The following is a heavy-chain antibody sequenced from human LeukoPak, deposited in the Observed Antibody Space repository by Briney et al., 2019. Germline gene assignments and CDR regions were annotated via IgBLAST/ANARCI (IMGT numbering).Heavy chain of an antibody. CDR3: ASPLYANYYYGMDV. Sequence: GGSLRLSCAASGFTFSDYYMSWIRRAPGKGLEWVSYISSSGSTIYYADSVKGRFTISRDNAKNSLYLQMNSLRAEDTAVYYCASPLYANYYYGMDVWGQGTTVTVSS. CDR2: ISSSGSTI. CDR1: GFTFSDYY. D-gene: IGHD2/OR15-2a*01. J-gene: IGHJ6*02. V-gene: IGHV3-11*01.